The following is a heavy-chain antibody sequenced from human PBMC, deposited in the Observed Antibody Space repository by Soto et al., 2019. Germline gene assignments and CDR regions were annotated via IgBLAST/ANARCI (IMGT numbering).Heavy chain of an antibody. J-gene: IGHJ4*02. CDR2: IYYSGTA. CDR1: GGSVNIGSYY. V-gene: IGHV4-39*01. Sequence: SETLSLTCTVPGGSVNIGSYYWGWFRQPPGKGLEWIGNIYYSGTAYYTPSLKSRVAISVDTSKNQFSLKLSSVTAADTAVFYCARLSRRASVPGDYWGQGTLVTVSS. CDR3: ARLSRRASVPGDY. D-gene: IGHD6-19*01.